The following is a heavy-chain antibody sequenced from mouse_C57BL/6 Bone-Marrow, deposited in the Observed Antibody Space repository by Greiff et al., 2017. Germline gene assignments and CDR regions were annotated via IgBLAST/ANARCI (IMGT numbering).Heavy chain of an antibody. CDR3: ARDEGNYAYAMDF. J-gene: IGHJ4*01. CDR2: IYYSGTI. CDR1: GISITTGNYR. D-gene: IGHD2-1*01. Sequence: VQLKESGPGLVKPSQTVFLTCTVTGISITTGNYRWSWIRQFPGNKLEWIGYIYYSGTITYNPSLTNRTTITRDTPKNQYFLEMNSLTAEDTATYYCARDEGNYAYAMDFWGQGTSVTVTS. V-gene: IGHV3-5*01.